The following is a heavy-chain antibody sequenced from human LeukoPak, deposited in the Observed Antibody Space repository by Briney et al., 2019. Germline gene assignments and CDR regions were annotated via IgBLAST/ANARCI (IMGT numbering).Heavy chain of an antibody. J-gene: IGHJ5*02. D-gene: IGHD3-3*01. CDR1: GGSFSGYY. Sequence: SETLSLTRAVYGGSFSGYYWSWIRQPPGKGLEWIGEINHSGSTNYNPSLKSRVTISVDTSKSQFSLKLSSVTAADTAVYYCASRGSVSYYDFWSGLAWFDPWGQGTLVTVSS. CDR2: INHSGST. CDR3: ASRGSVSYYDFWSGLAWFDP. V-gene: IGHV4-34*01.